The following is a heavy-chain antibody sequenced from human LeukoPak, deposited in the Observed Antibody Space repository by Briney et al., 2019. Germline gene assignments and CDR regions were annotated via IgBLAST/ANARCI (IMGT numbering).Heavy chain of an antibody. J-gene: IGHJ6*02. Sequence: SETLSLTCTVSGGSMSGYHWTWIRQPPGKGLEWIGNIYYSGNTNYNPSLKSRVTISVDMSKNQFSLNVRSVTDADTAVYFCARGRLQLWSFPLPYNHYAIDVWGQGTTVTVSS. CDR2: IYYSGNT. CDR1: GGSMSGYH. CDR3: ARGRLQLWSFPLPYNHYAIDV. V-gene: IGHV4-59*12. D-gene: IGHD5-18*01.